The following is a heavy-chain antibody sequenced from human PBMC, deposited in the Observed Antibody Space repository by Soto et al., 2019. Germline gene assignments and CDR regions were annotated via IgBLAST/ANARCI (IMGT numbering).Heavy chain of an antibody. CDR1: GYTFTSYY. Sequence: GASVKVSCKASGYTFTSYYMHWVRQAPGQGLEWMGIINPSGGSTSYAQKFQGRVTMTRDTSTSTVYMELSSLRSEDTAVYYCARDQNWNDGRHTWYYFDYWGQGTLVTVSS. J-gene: IGHJ4*02. CDR3: ARDQNWNDGRHTWYYFDY. CDR2: INPSGGST. V-gene: IGHV1-46*01. D-gene: IGHD1-1*01.